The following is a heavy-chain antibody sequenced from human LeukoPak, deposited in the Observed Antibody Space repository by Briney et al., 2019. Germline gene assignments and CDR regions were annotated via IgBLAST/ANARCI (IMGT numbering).Heavy chain of an antibody. CDR1: GYTFTGYY. CDR2: INPNSGGT. Sequence: ASVKVSCKASGYTFTGYYMHWVRQAPGQGLEWMGWINPNSGGTNYAQKFQGRVTMTRDTSISTAYMELSRLRSDDTAVYYCARGPAGPYCGGGCYSPLIDYWGQGTLVTVSS. D-gene: IGHD2-21*02. V-gene: IGHV1-2*02. CDR3: ARGPAGPYCGGGCYSPLIDY. J-gene: IGHJ4*02.